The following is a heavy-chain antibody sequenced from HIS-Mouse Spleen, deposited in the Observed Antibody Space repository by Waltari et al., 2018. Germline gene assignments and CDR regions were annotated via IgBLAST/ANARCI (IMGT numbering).Heavy chain of an antibody. CDR1: GFTFSSYG. V-gene: IGHV3-30*18. Sequence: QVQLVESGGGVVQPGRSLRRCCAASGFTFSSYGMHWVRQAPGKGLEWVAVISYDGSNKYYADSVKGRFTISRDNSKNTLYLQMNSLRAEDTAVYYCAKDKHHAFDYWGQGTLVTVSS. CDR2: ISYDGSNK. J-gene: IGHJ4*02. CDR3: AKDKHHAFDY.